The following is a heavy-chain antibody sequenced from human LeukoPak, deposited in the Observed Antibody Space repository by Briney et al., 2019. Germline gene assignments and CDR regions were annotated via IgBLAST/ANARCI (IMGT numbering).Heavy chain of an antibody. CDR3: AKDLGRSITMIVVVMNY. Sequence: PGGSLRLSCAASGFTFSSYGMHWVRQAPGKGLEWVAFIRYDGSNKYYADSVKGRFTISRDNSKNTLYLQMNSLRAEDTAVYYCAKDLGRSITMIVVVMNYWGQGTLVTVSS. CDR2: IRYDGSNK. V-gene: IGHV3-30*02. CDR1: GFTFSSYG. D-gene: IGHD3-22*01. J-gene: IGHJ4*02.